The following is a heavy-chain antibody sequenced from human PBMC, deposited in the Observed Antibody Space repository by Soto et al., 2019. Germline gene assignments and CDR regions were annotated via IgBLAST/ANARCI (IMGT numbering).Heavy chain of an antibody. J-gene: IGHJ4*02. Sequence: PGGSLRLSCAASGFTFSSCAMSWVRQAPGKGLEWVSGIDGGGGSTYYADSVKGRFTISRDNSKNTLSLHMNSLRAEETAVYFWAKSFNYSTSWIDSCGQLPLVPVSS. D-gene: IGHD6-13*01. CDR1: GFTFSSCA. CDR2: IDGGGGST. V-gene: IGHV3-23*01. CDR3: AKSFNYSTSWIDS.